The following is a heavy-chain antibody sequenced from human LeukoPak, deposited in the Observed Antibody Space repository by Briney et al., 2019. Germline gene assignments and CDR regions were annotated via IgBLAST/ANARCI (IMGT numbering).Heavy chain of an antibody. CDR2: MNPNSGNT. J-gene: IGHJ3*02. V-gene: IGHV1-8*01. D-gene: IGHD6-13*01. Sequence: ASVKVSCKASGDTFTINDINWVRQATGQGLEWMGWMNPNSGNTGYAQKFQGRVTMTRNTSISTSYMELTNLRSEDTAVYYCARVTAAGTWAFDIWGQGTTVTVSS. CDR3: ARVTAAGTWAFDI. CDR1: GDTFTIND.